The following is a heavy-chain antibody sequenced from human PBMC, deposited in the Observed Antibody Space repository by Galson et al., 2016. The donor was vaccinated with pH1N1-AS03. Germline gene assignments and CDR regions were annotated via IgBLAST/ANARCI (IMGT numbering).Heavy chain of an antibody. D-gene: IGHD3-16*01. J-gene: IGHJ3*02. CDR2: IIPILGMT. CDR1: GDNFIRYT. CDR3: VIMWKPTVLDI. Sequence: VSCKASGDNFIRYTISWVRQAPGQGLEWMGRIIPILGMTNYAQKFQGRVTITADTSTSTAYMELGSLTSEDTAVYYCVIMWKPTVLDIWGQGTLVTVSS. V-gene: IGHV1-69*02.